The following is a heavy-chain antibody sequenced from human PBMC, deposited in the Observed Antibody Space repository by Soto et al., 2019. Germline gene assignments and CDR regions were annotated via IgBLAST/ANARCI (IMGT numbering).Heavy chain of an antibody. V-gene: IGHV4-59*01. CDR1: GGSISSYY. CDR3: ARDRGYYDSSGPIDY. J-gene: IGHJ4*02. Sequence: LSLTCTVSGGSISSYYWSWIRQPPGKGLEWIGYIYYSGSTNYNPSLKSRVTISVDTSKNQFSLKLSSVTAADTAVYYCARDRGYYDSSGPIDYWGQGTLVTVSS. CDR2: IYYSGST. D-gene: IGHD3-22*01.